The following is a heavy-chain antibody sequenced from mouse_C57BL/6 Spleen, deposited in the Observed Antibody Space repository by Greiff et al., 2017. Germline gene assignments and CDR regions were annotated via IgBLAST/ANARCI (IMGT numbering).Heavy chain of an antibody. CDR2: IWSGGST. J-gene: IGHJ4*01. D-gene: IGHD2-12*01. CDR3: ARMGYSPYYYAMDY. CDR1: GFSLTSYG. Sequence: VKVVESGPGLVQPSQSLSITCTVSGFSLTSYGVHWVRQSPGKGLEWLGVIWSGGSTDYNADFISRLSISKDNSKSQVFFKMNSLQADDTAIYYCARMGYSPYYYAMDYWGQGTSVTVSS. V-gene: IGHV2-2*01.